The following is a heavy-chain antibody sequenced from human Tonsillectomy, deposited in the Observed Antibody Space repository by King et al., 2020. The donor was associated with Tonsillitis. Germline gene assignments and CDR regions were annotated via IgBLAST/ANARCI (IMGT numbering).Heavy chain of an antibody. CDR3: AKDAYLRRTADYFDY. CDR1: GFTFDDYA. Sequence: VQLVESGGGLVQPGRSLRLSCAASGFTFDDYAMHWVRQGPGKGLEWVSGISWKSGNIGYADSVKGRFTISRDNAKNSLYLQMNSLRAEDTALYYCAKDAYLRRTADYFDYWGQGTLVTVSS. D-gene: IGHD4-17*01. CDR2: ISWKSGNI. J-gene: IGHJ4*02. V-gene: IGHV3-9*01.